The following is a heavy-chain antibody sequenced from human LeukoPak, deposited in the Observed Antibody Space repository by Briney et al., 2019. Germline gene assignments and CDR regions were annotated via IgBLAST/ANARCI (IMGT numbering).Heavy chain of an antibody. CDR3: ARDRGSVPNYYDSSGYRAFDI. Sequence: SETLSLTCTVSGGSISSYYWSRIRQPPGKGLEWIGYIYYSGSTNYNPSLKSRVTISVDTSKNQFSLKLSSVTAADTAVYYCARDRGSVPNYYDSSGYRAFDIWGQGTMVTVSS. J-gene: IGHJ3*02. CDR2: IYYSGST. D-gene: IGHD3-22*01. CDR1: GGSISSYY. V-gene: IGHV4-59*01.